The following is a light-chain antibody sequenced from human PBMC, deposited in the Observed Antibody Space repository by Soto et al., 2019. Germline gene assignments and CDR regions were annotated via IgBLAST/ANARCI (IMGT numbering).Light chain of an antibody. CDR3: QQYNYFRT. Sequence: DIQMTQSPSTLSASVGDRVTITCRASQSISRWLAWHQQKPGKAPKLLIYDASSLESGVPSRFSGSGSGTEFTLTISSLQPDDFATYYCQQYNYFRTFGQGTRLEIK. V-gene: IGKV1-5*01. CDR2: DAS. CDR1: QSISRW. J-gene: IGKJ5*01.